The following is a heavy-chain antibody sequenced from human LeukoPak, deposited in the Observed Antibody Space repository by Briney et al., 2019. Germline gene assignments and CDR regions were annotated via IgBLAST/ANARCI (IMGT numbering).Heavy chain of an antibody. D-gene: IGHD2-15*01. V-gene: IGHV4-39*07. CDR3: AREDVVVVVAARPFDY. CDR2: IYYSGST. CDR1: GGSISSSSYY. Sequence: KSSETLSLTCTVSGGSISSSSYYWGWIRQPPGKGLEWIGSIYYSGSTYYNPSLKSRVTISVDTSKNQFSLKLSSVTAADTAVYYCAREDVVVVVAARPFDYWGQGTLVTVSS. J-gene: IGHJ4*02.